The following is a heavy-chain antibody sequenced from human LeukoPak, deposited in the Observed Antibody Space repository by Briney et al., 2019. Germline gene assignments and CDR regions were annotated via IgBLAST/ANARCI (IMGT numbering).Heavy chain of an antibody. CDR1: GXTFSTSS. D-gene: IGHD1-1*01. J-gene: IGHJ5*02. CDR2: ISSTGSAT. V-gene: IGHV3-23*01. Sequence: PGGSLRLSCAASGXTFSTSSMAWFRQTPGAGLEWVSSISSTGSATYYTDSVKGRFTVSRDNSQNTLYLQMNSLRAEDTAIYYCAKYIQNVLAVFDPWGQGTLVTVSS. CDR3: AKYIQNVLAVFDP.